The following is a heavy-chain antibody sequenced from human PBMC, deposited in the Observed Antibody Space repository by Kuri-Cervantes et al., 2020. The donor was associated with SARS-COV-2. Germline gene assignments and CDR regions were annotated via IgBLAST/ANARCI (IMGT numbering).Heavy chain of an antibody. J-gene: IGHJ4*02. CDR3: AREGYYDSSGQFYYFDY. CDR1: GFTFSSYA. V-gene: IGHV3-30*04. Sequence: GGSLRLSCAASGFTFSSYAMSWVRQAPGKGLEWVAVISYDGSNKYYADSVKGRFTISRDNSKNTLYLQMNSLRAEDTAAYYCAREGYYDSSGQFYYFDYWGQGTLVTVSS. CDR2: ISYDGSNK. D-gene: IGHD3-22*01.